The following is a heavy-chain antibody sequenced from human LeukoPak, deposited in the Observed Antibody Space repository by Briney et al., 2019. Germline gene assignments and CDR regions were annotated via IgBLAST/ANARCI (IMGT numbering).Heavy chain of an antibody. J-gene: IGHJ4*02. CDR1: GYSISSGYY. CDR3: ARDGISIVGAYVDY. V-gene: IGHV4-38-2*02. CDR2: IYHSGST. Sequence: SETLSLTCTVSGYSISSGYYWGWIRQPPGKGLEWIGSIYHSGSTYYNPSLKSRVTISVDTSKNQFSLKLSSVTAADTAVYYCARDGISIVGAYVDYWGQGTLVTVSS. D-gene: IGHD1-26*01.